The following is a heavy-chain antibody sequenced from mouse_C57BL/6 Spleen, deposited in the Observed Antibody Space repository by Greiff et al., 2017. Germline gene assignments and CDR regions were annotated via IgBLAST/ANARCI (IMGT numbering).Heavy chain of an antibody. Sequence: QVQLKQSGPELVKPGASVKLSCKASGYTFTSYAINWVKQRPGQGLEWIGWIYPRDGSTKYNEKFKGKATLTVDTSSSTAYMELHSLTSEDSAVYFCASRHYGSIFDYWGQGTTPTVSS. J-gene: IGHJ2*01. CDR3: ASRHYGSIFDY. CDR1: GYTFTSYA. V-gene: IGHV1-85*01. CDR2: IYPRDGST. D-gene: IGHD1-1*01.